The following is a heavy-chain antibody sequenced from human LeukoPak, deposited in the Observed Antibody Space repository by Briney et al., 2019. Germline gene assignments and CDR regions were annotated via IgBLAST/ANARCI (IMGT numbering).Heavy chain of an antibody. CDR3: AGALYDSSGYLVDY. V-gene: IGHV3-48*03. J-gene: IGHJ4*02. CDR1: GFTFSTYE. D-gene: IGHD3-22*01. CDR2: IRTSGSIT. Sequence: PGGSLRLSCAASGFTFSTYEMNWVRQAPGKGLEWVSYIRTSGSITYYADSVKGRFTISRDNAKKSVFLQMNSLRAEDTAVYYCAGALYDSSGYLVDYWGQGTLVTVSS.